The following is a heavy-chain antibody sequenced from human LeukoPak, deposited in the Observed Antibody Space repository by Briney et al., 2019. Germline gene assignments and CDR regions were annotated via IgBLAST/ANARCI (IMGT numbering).Heavy chain of an antibody. J-gene: IGHJ4*02. CDR1: GFTFSIYD. CDR2: ISGSGGST. V-gene: IGHV3-23*01. CDR3: AKGGYNYNYLFDY. Sequence: GGSLRLSCAASGFTFSIYDMSWVRQAPGKGLEWVSAISGSGGSTYYADSVKGHFTISRDNSKNTLFLQMNSLRVEDTAIYYCAKGGYNYNYLFDYWGQGALVTVSS. D-gene: IGHD5-18*01.